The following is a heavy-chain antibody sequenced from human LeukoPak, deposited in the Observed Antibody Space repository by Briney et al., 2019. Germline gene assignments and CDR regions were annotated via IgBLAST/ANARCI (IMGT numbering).Heavy chain of an antibody. CDR1: GYTFTSYY. J-gene: IGHJ1*01. V-gene: IGHV1-46*01. D-gene: IGHD3-22*01. CDR2: INPSGGST. CDR3: ARDYAPYDSSGYYYSYFQH. Sequence: ASVKVSCKASGYTFTSYYMHWVRQAPGQGLEWMGIINPSGGSTSYAQKFQGRVTMTRDTSTSTVYMELSSLRSEDTAVYYCARDYAPYDSSGYYYSYFQHWGQGTLVTVSS.